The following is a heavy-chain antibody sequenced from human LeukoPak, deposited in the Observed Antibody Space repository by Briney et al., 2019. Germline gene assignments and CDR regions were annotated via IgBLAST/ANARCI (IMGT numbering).Heavy chain of an antibody. D-gene: IGHD3-3*01. CDR2: IIPIFGTA. J-gene: IGHJ4*02. V-gene: IGHV1-69*05. CDR3: ARGRVDFWSGYSDLDY. Sequence: SVKVSCKASGGTFSSYAISWARQAPGQGLEWMGRIIPIFGTANYAQKFQGRVTITTDESTSTAYMELSSLRSEDTAVYYCARGRVDFWSGYSDLDYWGQGTLVTVSS. CDR1: GGTFSSYA.